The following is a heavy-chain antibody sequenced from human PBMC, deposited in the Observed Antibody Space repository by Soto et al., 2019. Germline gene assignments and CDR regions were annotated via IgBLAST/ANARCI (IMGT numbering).Heavy chain of an antibody. V-gene: IGHV4-31*03. D-gene: IGHD3-22*01. J-gene: IGHJ4*02. Sequence: SETLSLTCTVSGGSISSGGYYWSWIRQHPGEGLEWIGNIHYSGRTYYTPSLQSRVTISVDTSKNQFSLKLTSVTAADTAVFYCARDREAYDSSGCIDFWGQGTLVTVSS. CDR1: GGSISSGGYY. CDR2: IHYSGRT. CDR3: ARDREAYDSSGCIDF.